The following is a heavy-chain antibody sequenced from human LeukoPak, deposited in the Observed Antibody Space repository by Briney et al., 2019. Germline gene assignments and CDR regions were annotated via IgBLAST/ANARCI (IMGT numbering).Heavy chain of an antibody. J-gene: IGHJ5*02. V-gene: IGHV1-18*01. D-gene: IGHD3-9*01. CDR2: ISGYNGNP. Sequence: ASVKVSCKASGYTFTSYGISWVRQAPGQGLEWMGWISGYNGNPKYAQKLQGRVTMTTDTSTSTAYMELRSPRSDDTAVYYCASGGLRYFSRFDPWGQGTLVTVSS. CDR1: GYTFTSYG. CDR3: ASGGLRYFSRFDP.